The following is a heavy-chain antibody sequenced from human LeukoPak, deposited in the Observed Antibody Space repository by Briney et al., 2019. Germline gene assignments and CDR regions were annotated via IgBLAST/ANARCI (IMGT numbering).Heavy chain of an antibody. CDR2: INPSGGST. CDR1: GYTFTSYY. CDR3: GFSVVTTFLLDY. D-gene: IGHD2-21*02. V-gene: IGHV1-46*01. Sequence: ASMKVSCKASGYTFTSYYMHWVRQAPGQGLEWMGIINPSGGSTSYAQKFQGRVTMTRDTSTSTVYMELSSLRSEDTAVYYCGFSVVTTFLLDYWGQGTLVTVSS. J-gene: IGHJ4*02.